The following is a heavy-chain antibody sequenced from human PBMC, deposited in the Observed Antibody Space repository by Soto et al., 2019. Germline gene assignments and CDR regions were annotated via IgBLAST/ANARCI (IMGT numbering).Heavy chain of an antibody. D-gene: IGHD1-7*01. CDR1: GFNFDNYG. Sequence: PGGSLRLSSQASGFNFDNYGMHWVRQAPGKGLEWVAVITYDGSNKYYADSVKGRFTISRDNSKNTLSLHLNTLKPEDTAVYHCAKDRVGGTFYTPLGFWGQGTLVTVSS. CDR3: AKDRVGGTFYTPLGF. J-gene: IGHJ4*02. V-gene: IGHV3-30*18. CDR2: ITYDGSNK.